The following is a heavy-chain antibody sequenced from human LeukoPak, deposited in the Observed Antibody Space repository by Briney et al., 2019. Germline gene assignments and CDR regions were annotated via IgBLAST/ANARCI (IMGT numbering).Heavy chain of an antibody. D-gene: IGHD3-3*01. CDR3: AKPPYYDFWSGLDY. CDR1: GFTFSSYG. J-gene: IGHJ4*02. Sequence: PGRSLRLSCAASGFTFSSYGMHWVRQAPGKGLEWVAVISYDGSNEYYADSVKGRFTISRDNSKNTLYLQMNSLRAEDTAVFYCAKPPYYDFWSGLDYWGQGTLVTVSS. V-gene: IGHV3-30*18. CDR2: ISYDGSNE.